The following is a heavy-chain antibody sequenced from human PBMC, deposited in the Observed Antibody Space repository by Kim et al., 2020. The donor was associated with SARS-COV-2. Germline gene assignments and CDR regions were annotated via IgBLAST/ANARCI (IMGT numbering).Heavy chain of an antibody. CDR2: ISYDGSNK. CDR1: GFTFSSYA. D-gene: IGHD2-2*01. Sequence: GGSLRLSCAASGFTFSSYAMHWVRQAPGKGLEWVAVISYDGSNKYYADSVKGRFTISRDNSKNTLYLQMNSLRAEDTAVYYCAREIVVVPAAIPDVYYGMDVWGQGTTVTVSS. V-gene: IGHV3-30-3*01. J-gene: IGHJ6*02. CDR3: AREIVVVPAAIPDVYYGMDV.